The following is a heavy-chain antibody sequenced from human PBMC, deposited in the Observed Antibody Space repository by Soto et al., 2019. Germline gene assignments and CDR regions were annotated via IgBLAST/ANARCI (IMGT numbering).Heavy chain of an antibody. J-gene: IGHJ4*02. D-gene: IGHD5-18*01. CDR3: ARVPGSGYNYGSTFDY. CDR1: GFTLSSYW. CDR2: IKQDGSEK. V-gene: IGHV3-7*05. Sequence: EVQLVESGGGLVQPGGSLRLSCAASGFTLSSYWMSWVRQAPGKGLEWVANIKQDGSEKYYVDSVKGRFTISRDNAKNSLYLQMNSLRAEDTAVYYYARVPGSGYNYGSTFDYWGQGTLVTVSS.